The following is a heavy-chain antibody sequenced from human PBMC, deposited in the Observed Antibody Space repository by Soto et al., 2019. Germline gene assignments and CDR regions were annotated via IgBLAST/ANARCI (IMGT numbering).Heavy chain of an antibody. D-gene: IGHD2-2*01. J-gene: IGHJ4*02. CDR1: GFTFSSYA. Sequence: PGGSLRLSCAASGFTFSSYAMHWVRQAPGKGLEWVAVISYDGSNKYYADSVKGRFTISRDNSKNTLYLQMNSLRAEDTAVYYCARDDIVVVPLFDYWGQGTLVTVSS. CDR2: ISYDGSNK. V-gene: IGHV3-30-3*01. CDR3: ARDDIVVVPLFDY.